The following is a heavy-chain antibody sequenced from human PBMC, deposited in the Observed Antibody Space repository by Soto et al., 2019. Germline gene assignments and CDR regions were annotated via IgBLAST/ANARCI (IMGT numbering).Heavy chain of an antibody. CDR3: AQSTGWPGFDF. D-gene: IGHD2-2*01. Sequence: SETLSLTCSASGLSINSDYWSWLRQPPGKGLEWIGHIYNGGITKYNPSLTSRVIISVDMSKGQVSLKLASVTAADTAVYYCAQSTGWPGFDFWGQGFLVTVSS. CDR1: GLSINSDY. J-gene: IGHJ4*02. V-gene: IGHV4-59*13. CDR2: IYNGGIT.